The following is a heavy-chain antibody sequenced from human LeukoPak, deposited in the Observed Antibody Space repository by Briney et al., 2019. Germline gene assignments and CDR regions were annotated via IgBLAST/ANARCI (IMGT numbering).Heavy chain of an antibody. CDR1: GGSISSSNW. Sequence: PSETLSLTCAVSGGSISSSNWWSWVRRPPGKGLEWIGEIYHSGSTNYNPSLKSRVTISVDKSKNQFSLKLSSVTAADTAVYYCARSGYCSSTSCYSWLFQRSYYYGMDVWGQGTTVTVSS. J-gene: IGHJ6*02. CDR2: IYHSGST. D-gene: IGHD2-2*02. CDR3: ARSGYCSSTSCYSWLFQRSYYYGMDV. V-gene: IGHV4-4*02.